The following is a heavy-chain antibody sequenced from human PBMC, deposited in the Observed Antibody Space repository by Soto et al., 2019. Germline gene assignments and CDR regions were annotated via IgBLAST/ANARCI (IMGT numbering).Heavy chain of an antibody. D-gene: IGHD3-10*01. CDR3: ARGISYTLGKYYFDY. V-gene: IGHV4-4*02. CDR1: GVSISSSSW. Sequence: SETLSLTCAVSGVSISSSSWCSWVRQPPGKGLEWIGEIYHSGSTNYNPSLKSRVTISVDKSKNQFSLKLSSVTAADTAVYYCARGISYTLGKYYFDYWGQGTLVTVS. CDR2: IYHSGST. J-gene: IGHJ4*02.